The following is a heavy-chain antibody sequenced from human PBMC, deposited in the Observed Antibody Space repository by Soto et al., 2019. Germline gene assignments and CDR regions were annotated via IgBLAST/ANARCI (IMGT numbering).Heavy chain of an antibody. Sequence: XVSLRLSCAASGFNFSNHCMHWVRQRPAEGLVWVSRITSDGKSKAYAESVKGRFAISRDNAKNTLYLQMNGLTAEDTAVYYCARESGDWPLNWFDPWGQGTLVTVSS. CDR3: ARESGDWPLNWFDP. V-gene: IGHV3-74*01. J-gene: IGHJ5*02. D-gene: IGHD2-21*02. CDR1: GFNFSNHC. CDR2: ITSDGKSK.